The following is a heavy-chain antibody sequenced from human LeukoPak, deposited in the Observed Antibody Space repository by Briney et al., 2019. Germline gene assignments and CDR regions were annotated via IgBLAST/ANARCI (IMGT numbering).Heavy chain of an antibody. CDR3: ARVAGGYSSGWYVRDYFDY. J-gene: IGHJ4*02. D-gene: IGHD6-19*01. CDR1: GYTFTGYY. V-gene: IGHV1-46*01. CDR2: INPSGGST. Sequence: AASVKVSCKASGYTFTGYYMHWVRQAPGQGLEWMGIINPSGGSTSYAQKFQGRVTMTRDMSTSTVYMELSSLRSEDTAVYYCARVAGGYSSGWYVRDYFDYWGQGTLVTVSS.